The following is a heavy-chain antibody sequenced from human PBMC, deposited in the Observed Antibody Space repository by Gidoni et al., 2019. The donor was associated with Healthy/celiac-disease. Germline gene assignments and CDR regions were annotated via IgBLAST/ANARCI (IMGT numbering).Heavy chain of an antibody. J-gene: IGHJ6*03. V-gene: IGHV3-21*01. CDR3: ARAIEPGTKLFYYYYYMDV. CDR1: GCTFRRSS. D-gene: IGHD1-7*01. CDR2: ISSRSSYI. Sequence: EVQLVESGGGLVKPGGSMRLSCAASGCTFRRSSINWVRQAPGKGLEGVSSISSRSSYIYYADSVKGRFTISRDNAKNSLYLQMNSLRAEDTAVYYCARAIEPGTKLFYYYYYMDVWGKGTTVTVSS.